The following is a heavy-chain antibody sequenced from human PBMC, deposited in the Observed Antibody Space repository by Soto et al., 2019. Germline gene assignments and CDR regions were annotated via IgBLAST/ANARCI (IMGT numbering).Heavy chain of an antibody. CDR3: ARDLYVSRIYYYYYGMDV. D-gene: IGHD3-16*01. CDR1: GFTFSSYG. CDR2: IWYDGSNK. Sequence: GGSLRLSCAASGFTFSSYGMHWVRQAPGKGLEWVAVIWYDGSNKYYADSVKGRFTISRDKSKNTLYLQMNSLGAENTAVYYCARDLYVSRIYYYYYGMDVWGQGTTVTVSS. V-gene: IGHV3-33*01. J-gene: IGHJ6*02.